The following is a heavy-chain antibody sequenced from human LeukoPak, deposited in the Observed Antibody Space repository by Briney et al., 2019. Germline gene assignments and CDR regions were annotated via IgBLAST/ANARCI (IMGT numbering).Heavy chain of an antibody. CDR3: ARDATRSVIVGAEDGFDY. CDR1: GYTFTNYY. V-gene: IGHV1-18*01. CDR2: ISAHNGNT. J-gene: IGHJ4*02. D-gene: IGHD1-26*01. Sequence: ASVKVSCKASGYTFTNYYIHWVRQAPGQGLEWMGWISAHNGNTNYAQKLQGRVTMTIDTSTTTAYMELRSLRSDDTAIYYCARDATRSVIVGAEDGFDYWGQGTLVTVSS.